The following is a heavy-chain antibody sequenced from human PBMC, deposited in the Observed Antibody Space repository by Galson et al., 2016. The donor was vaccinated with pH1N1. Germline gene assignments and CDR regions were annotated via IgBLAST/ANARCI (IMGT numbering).Heavy chain of an antibody. CDR2: ISGRGGNT. Sequence: SLRLSCATSGFTFKNYVMSWVSQAPGKGLEWVSVISGRGGNTYYADSVKGRFTISRDNFKNTLYLEMNKLKDDDTAVYYCAKDRSREFLHFPFDAFDVWGQGTMVSVSA. D-gene: IGHD3-10*01. J-gene: IGHJ3*01. V-gene: IGHV3-23*01. CDR1: GFTFKNYV. CDR3: AKDRSREFLHFPFDAFDV.